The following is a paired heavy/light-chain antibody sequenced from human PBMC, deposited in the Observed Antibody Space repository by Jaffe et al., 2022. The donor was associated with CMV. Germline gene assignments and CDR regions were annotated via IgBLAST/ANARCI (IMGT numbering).Heavy chain of an antibody. J-gene: IGHJ3*01. V-gene: IGHV4-59*03. CDR3: VGSAWAREGVAFDS. CDR1: GASMKSYY. CDR2: VYYTGTT. Sequence: QVQLQESGPGLVRPSETLSLTCTVSGASMKSYYWSCIRQPPGKGLEWIGYVYYTGTTNYNPSLRSRITMSLDTSKNQFSLKLSSVTAADTAVYYCVGSAWAREGVAFDSWGQGTMVTVSS. D-gene: IGHD6-19*01.
Light chain of an antibody. CDR2: SND. CDR3: AAWDDSLSVV. V-gene: IGLV1-44*01. CDR1: TSNIGNNN. Sequence: QSVLTQPPSASGTPGQRVTISCSGGTSNIGNNNVHWFQQLPGTAPKLLIYSNDQRPSGVPDRFSGSKSGTSASLAITGLQSDDEADYYCAAWDDSLSVVFGGGTKLTVL. J-gene: IGLJ2*01.